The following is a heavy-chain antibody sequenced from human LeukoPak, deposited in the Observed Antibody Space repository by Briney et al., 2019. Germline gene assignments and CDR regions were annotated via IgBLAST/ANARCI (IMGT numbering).Heavy chain of an antibody. CDR3: AMAYSSSWYYFDY. V-gene: IGHV4-59*01. CDR2: LFYSGST. J-gene: IGHJ4*02. CDR1: GRSIASYY. Sequence: SETLSLTCTVSGRSIASYYGRWLRQPPGKGLEWIAYLFYSGSTDYNPSLERRVTISVDTSKNQFSLRLSSVTAADTAVYYCAMAYSSSWYYFDYWGQGTLVTVSS. D-gene: IGHD6-13*01.